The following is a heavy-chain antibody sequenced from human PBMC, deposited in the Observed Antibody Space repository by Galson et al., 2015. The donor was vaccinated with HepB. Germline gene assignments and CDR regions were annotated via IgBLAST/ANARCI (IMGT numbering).Heavy chain of an antibody. CDR2: ISSSRTI. CDR1: GFTFSSYT. V-gene: IGHV3-48*01. J-gene: IGHJ5*02. Sequence: SLRLSCAASGFTFSSYTMNWVRQAPGKGLEWVSYISSSRTIYYADSVKGRFTISRDNAKNSLYLQMNSLRAEDTAVYYCARAARGIAAGGTQKTNWFDPWGQGTLVTVSS. CDR3: ARAARGIAAGGTQKTNWFDP. D-gene: IGHD6-13*01.